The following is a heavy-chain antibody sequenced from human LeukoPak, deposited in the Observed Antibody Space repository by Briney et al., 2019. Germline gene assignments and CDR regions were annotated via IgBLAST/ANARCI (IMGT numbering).Heavy chain of an antibody. CDR1: GLTVSSNR. J-gene: IGHJ4*02. V-gene: IGHV3-23*01. Sequence: GGSLRLSCAASGLTVSSNRMSWVRQAPGKGLEWVSATVGSGPDTYHADSVKGRFTVSRDNSRNTLYLQMNSLRVEDTAVYYCTKAPLRSCTGAFCYPFDYWGQGTLVTVSS. CDR2: TVGSGPDT. D-gene: IGHD2-8*02. CDR3: TKAPLRSCTGAFCYPFDY.